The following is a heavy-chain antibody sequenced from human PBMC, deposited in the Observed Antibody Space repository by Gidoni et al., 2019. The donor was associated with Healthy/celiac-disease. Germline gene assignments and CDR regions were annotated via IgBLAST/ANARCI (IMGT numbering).Heavy chain of an antibody. Sequence: EVQLLESGGGLVQPGGPLRLSCAASGFTFSSYAMSWVRQAPGKGLEWVSAISGSGGSTYYADSVKGRFTISRDNSKNTLYLQMNSLRAEDTAVYYCAKEGRELELQSDYYYYGMDVWGQGTTVTVSS. V-gene: IGHV3-23*01. CDR3: AKEGRELELQSDYYYYGMDV. CDR2: ISGSGGST. CDR1: GFTFSSYA. J-gene: IGHJ6*02. D-gene: IGHD1-7*01.